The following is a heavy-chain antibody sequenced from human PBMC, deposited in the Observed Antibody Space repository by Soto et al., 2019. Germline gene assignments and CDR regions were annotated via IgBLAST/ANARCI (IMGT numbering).Heavy chain of an antibody. Sequence: PSETLSLTCAVSGGSISSGGYSWSWIRQPPGKGLEWIGYIYHSGSTYYNPSLKSRVTISVDRSKNQFSLKLSSVTAADTAVYYCARVGYGDYDDYYGMDVWGQGTTVTVS. D-gene: IGHD4-17*01. CDR3: ARVGYGDYDDYYGMDV. J-gene: IGHJ6*02. V-gene: IGHV4-30-2*01. CDR1: GGSISSGGYS. CDR2: IYHSGST.